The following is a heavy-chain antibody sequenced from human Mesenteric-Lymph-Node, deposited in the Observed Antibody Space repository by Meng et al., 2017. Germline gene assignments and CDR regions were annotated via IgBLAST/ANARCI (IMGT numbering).Heavy chain of an antibody. CDR3: ANEAETSSTEFGY. CDR2: TYYRAKWYN. J-gene: IGHJ4*02. V-gene: IGHV6-1*03. CDR1: GDSVSINRAA. D-gene: IGHD2-2*01. Sequence: VQWQQGGPGVGKPQPARSLTIAFSGDSVSINRAARNWIRQAPSRGLAWLGTTYYRAKWYNDYAVSMKSLISINPDSSKNQFSLLLKSVTPENTAEYYCANEAETSSTEFGYWGQGTLVTVSS.